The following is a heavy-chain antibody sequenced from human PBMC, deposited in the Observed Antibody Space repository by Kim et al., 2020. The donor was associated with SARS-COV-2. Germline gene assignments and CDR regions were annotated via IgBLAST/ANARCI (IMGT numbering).Heavy chain of an antibody. V-gene: IGHV4-39*01. J-gene: IGHJ5*02. CDR2: IYYSGCT. CDR3: ARHDPPQPDSSGWFDP. Sequence: SETLSLTCTVSGGSISSSSYYWGWIRQPPGKGLEWIGSIYYSGCTYYNPSLESRVTISVDTSKNQFSLKLISVTAADTAVYYCARHDPPQPDSSGWFDPLGQGTLVTVSS. D-gene: IGHD6-19*01. CDR1: GGSISSSSYY.